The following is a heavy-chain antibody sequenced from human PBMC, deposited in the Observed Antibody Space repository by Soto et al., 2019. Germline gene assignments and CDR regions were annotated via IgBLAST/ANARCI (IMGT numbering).Heavy chain of an antibody. Sequence: GGSLRLSCAASGFTFSSYGMHWVRQAPGKGLEWVAVIWYDGSNKYYADSVKGRFTISRDNSKNTLYLQMNSLRAEDTAVYYCARGTLGYSSGWDPGDAFDIWGQGTMVTVSS. J-gene: IGHJ3*02. V-gene: IGHV3-33*01. CDR1: GFTFSSYG. CDR3: ARGTLGYSSGWDPGDAFDI. CDR2: IWYDGSNK. D-gene: IGHD6-25*01.